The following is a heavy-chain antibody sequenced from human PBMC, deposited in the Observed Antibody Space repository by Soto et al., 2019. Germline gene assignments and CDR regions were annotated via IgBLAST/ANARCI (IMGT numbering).Heavy chain of an antibody. CDR3: ARIKWGLDYYSGMDV. Sequence: QVQLVQSGAEVKKYGASVKVSCKASGYTFSDYFIQWLRQAPGKGLEWVAWINPKTAATNYAKKFQDRVTLTSDTSFSTAYLELTRLRPDDTAVYYCARIKWGLDYYSGMDVWGPGTGVTVSS. V-gene: IGHV1-2*02. CDR1: GYTFSDYF. J-gene: IGHJ6*02. CDR2: INPKTAAT. D-gene: IGHD1-26*01.